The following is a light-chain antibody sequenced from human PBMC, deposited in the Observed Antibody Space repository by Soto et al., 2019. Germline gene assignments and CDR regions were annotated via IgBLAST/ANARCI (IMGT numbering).Light chain of an antibody. CDR1: SSDVGGYNY. J-gene: IGLJ2*01. CDR3: SSYTSSSTLVV. Sequence: QSALTQPASVSGSPGQSITISCTGTSSDVGGYNYVSWYQQHPGKAPKLMIYDVSNRPSGVSNRFSGSKSGNTASLTISGLQAEDEAYYYSSSYTSSSTLVVFGGGTKLTVL. CDR2: DVS. V-gene: IGLV2-14*01.